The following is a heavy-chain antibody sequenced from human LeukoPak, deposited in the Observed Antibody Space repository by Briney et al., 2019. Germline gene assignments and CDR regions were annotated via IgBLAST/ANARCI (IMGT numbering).Heavy chain of an antibody. CDR3: ARGYSYGYGYYYYYMDV. CDR2: MNPNSGNT. D-gene: IGHD5-18*01. V-gene: IGHV1-8*02. J-gene: IGHJ6*03. Sequence: ASVKVSCKASGGTFSSYDINWARQATGQGLEWMGWMNPNSGNTGYVQKFQGRVTMTRNTSISTAYMELSNLRSEDTAVYYCARGYSYGYGYYYYYMDVWGKGTTVTISS. CDR1: GGTFSSYD.